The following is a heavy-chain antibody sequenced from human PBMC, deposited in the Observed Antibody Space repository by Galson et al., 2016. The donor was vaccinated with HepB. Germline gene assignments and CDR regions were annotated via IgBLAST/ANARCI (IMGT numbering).Heavy chain of an antibody. D-gene: IGHD3-10*01. CDR3: ARLDRGGPFDF. J-gene: IGHJ4*01. CDR1: GYMFDNFW. V-gene: IGHV5-51*03. Sequence: QSGAEVKKPGESLKISCQTSGYMFDNFWIAWVRQMPGKGLEWMGSIYPEDLAVRYSPSFQGQVTISADTSISTAYLQWSSLKASDIAVYYCARLDRGGPFDFWGHGTLITVSS. CDR2: IYPEDLAV.